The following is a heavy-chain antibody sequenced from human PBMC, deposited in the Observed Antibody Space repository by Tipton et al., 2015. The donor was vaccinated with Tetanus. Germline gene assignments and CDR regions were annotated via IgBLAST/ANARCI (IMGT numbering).Heavy chain of an antibody. CDR2: LSYSGRT. J-gene: IGHJ4*02. V-gene: IGHV4-39*02. Sequence: GLVKPSETLSLTCIVSGGSMSTSGHYGAWVRQSPGQGLEWIGSLSYSGRTYYNPSLKSRVTMSVDTSKKDFSVRLRSVTAADTAVYYCARLRETVSRSGWDFDYWGQGILVTVSS. CDR3: ARLRETVSRSGWDFDY. CDR1: GGSMSTSGHY. D-gene: IGHD3-10*01.